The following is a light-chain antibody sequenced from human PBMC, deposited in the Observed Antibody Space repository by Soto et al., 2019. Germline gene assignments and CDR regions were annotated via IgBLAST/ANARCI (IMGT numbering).Light chain of an antibody. V-gene: IGLV1-44*01. CDR3: AAWDDSLNSYV. Sequence: QSVLTQPPSASGTPGQRVTISCSGSSSNIGSITVNWYQHLPGTAPKLLIYTNSQRPSGVPDRFSGSKTGTSASLAISGLRSEDEADYYCAAWDDSLNSYVFGTGTKVTVL. J-gene: IGLJ1*01. CDR1: SSNIGSIT. CDR2: TNS.